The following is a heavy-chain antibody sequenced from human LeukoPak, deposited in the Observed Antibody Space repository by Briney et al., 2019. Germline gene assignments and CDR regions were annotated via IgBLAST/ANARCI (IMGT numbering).Heavy chain of an antibody. Sequence: GGSLRLSCAASGFTFSSYGMHWVRQAPGKGLEWVAVISYDGSNKYYADSVKGRFTISRDNSKNTLYLQMNSLRAEDTAVYYCARILLHLYYYDSSGYYYAGWGQGTMVTVSS. V-gene: IGHV3-30*03. CDR1: GFTFSSYG. CDR3: ARILLHLYYYDSSGYYYAG. D-gene: IGHD3-22*01. CDR2: ISYDGSNK. J-gene: IGHJ3*01.